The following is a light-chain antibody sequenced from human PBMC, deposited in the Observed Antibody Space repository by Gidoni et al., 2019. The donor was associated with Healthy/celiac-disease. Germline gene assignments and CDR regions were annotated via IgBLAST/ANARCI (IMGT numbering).Light chain of an antibody. CDR1: QSISSY. CDR3: QQSNSTPYT. Sequence: QLTQSPSSLSASVGDRVTITCRASQSISSYLNWYQQKPGQAPKLLIYAASNLQSGIPARFSGSGSGTDFTLTISSLQPEDFATYYCQQSNSTPYTFGQGTKLEIK. V-gene: IGKV1-39*01. J-gene: IGKJ2*01. CDR2: AAS.